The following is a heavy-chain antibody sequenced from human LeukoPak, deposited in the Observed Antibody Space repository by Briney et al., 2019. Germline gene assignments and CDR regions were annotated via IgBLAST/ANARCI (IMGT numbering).Heavy chain of an antibody. CDR2: IRYDESEK. D-gene: IGHD5-12*01. CDR3: ARVRIELDDDAVDI. V-gene: IGHV3-33*01. Sequence: QAGGSLRLSCAASGFTVSRYCMHGLRQAPGKGLEWVAVIRYDESEKHYAYSVQGRFTISRDTSKSNLYLQMSSLRVEDTALSYCARVRIELDDDAVDIWGQGTMVTVSS. CDR1: GFTVSRYC. J-gene: IGHJ3*02.